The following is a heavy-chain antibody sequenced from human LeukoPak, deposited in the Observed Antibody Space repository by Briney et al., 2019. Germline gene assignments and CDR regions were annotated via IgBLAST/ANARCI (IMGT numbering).Heavy chain of an antibody. V-gene: IGHV1-2*02. D-gene: IGHD5-18*01. CDR1: GYTFTGYY. CDR2: INPNSGGT. Sequence: GASVKVSCKASGYTFTGYYMHWVRQAPGQGLEWMGWINPNSGGTNYAQKFQGRVTMTRDTSISTAYMELSRLRSDDTAVYYCAGDRRGYSYEDYYYYMDVWGKGTTVTVSS. J-gene: IGHJ6*03. CDR3: AGDRRGYSYEDYYYYMDV.